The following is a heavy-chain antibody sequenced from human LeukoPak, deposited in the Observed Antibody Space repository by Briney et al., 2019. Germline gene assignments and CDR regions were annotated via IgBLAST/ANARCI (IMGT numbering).Heavy chain of an antibody. D-gene: IGHD5-18*01. CDR2: ISSSGSTI. V-gene: IGHV3-48*03. J-gene: IGHJ4*02. CDR3: ARGSRYSSGYGRVFDY. Sequence: GGSLRLSCAASGFTFSSYEMNWVRQAPGKGLEWVSYISSSGSTIYYADSVKGRFTISRDNAKNSLYLQMNSLRAEDTAVYYCARGSRYSSGYGRVFDYWGQGTLVTVSS. CDR1: GFTFSSYE.